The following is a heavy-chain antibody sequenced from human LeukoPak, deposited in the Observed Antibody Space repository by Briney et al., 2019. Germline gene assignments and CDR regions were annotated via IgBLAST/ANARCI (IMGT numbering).Heavy chain of an antibody. Sequence: PGGSLRLSCSASGFSFSNYAMHWVRQAPGKGLEYVSAISSNGGTTYYADSVKGRFTISRDNSKKTLYLQMSSLRAEDTAVYYCVKIAGSAWVYHYYGMDVWGQGTTVTVSS. J-gene: IGHJ6*02. CDR2: ISSNGGTT. CDR1: GFSFSNYA. D-gene: IGHD6-19*01. CDR3: VKIAGSAWVYHYYGMDV. V-gene: IGHV3-64D*06.